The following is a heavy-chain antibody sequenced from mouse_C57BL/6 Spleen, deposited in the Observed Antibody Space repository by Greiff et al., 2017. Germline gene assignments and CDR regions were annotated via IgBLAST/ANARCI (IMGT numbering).Heavy chain of an antibody. Sequence: VQLQQSGPELVKPGASVKIPCKASGYTFTDYNMDWVKQSHGKSLEWIGDINPNNGGTIYNQKFKGKATLTVDKSSSTAYMELRSLTSEDTAVYYCARGYYGSILYYFDYWGQGTTLTVSS. J-gene: IGHJ2*01. CDR2: INPNNGGT. CDR3: ARGYYGSILYYFDY. CDR1: GYTFTDYN. V-gene: IGHV1-18*01. D-gene: IGHD1-1*01.